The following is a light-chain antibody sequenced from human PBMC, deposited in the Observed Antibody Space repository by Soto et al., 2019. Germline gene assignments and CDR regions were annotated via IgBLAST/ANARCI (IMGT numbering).Light chain of an antibody. CDR2: GAS. J-gene: IGKJ1*01. Sequence: EIVMTQSPATLSVSPGERATLSCSASQSVSSNLAWYQQKPGQAPRLLIYGASTRATGIPARFSGSGSGTEFTLTISSLQSEDFPVYYCQQYNNWWTFGQGTKVEIK. CDR3: QQYNNWWT. V-gene: IGKV3-15*01. CDR1: QSVSSN.